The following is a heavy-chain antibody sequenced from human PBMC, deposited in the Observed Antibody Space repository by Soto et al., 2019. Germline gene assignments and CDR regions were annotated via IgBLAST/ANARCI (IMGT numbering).Heavy chain of an antibody. CDR2: IWYDGSNK. D-gene: IGHD6-13*01. Sequence: SLRLSCAASGFTFSSYGMHWVRQAPGKGLEWVAVIWYDGSNKYYADSVKGRFTISRDNSKNTLYLQMNSLRAEDTAVYYCARDSSWPYYYYGMDVWGQGTTVTVSS. J-gene: IGHJ6*02. CDR1: GFTFSSYG. V-gene: IGHV3-33*01. CDR3: ARDSSWPYYYYGMDV.